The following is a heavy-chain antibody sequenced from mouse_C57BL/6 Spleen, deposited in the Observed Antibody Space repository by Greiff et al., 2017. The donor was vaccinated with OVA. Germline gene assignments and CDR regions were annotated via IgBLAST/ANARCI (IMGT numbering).Heavy chain of an antibody. CDR3: ARDEDYGTDAMDY. D-gene: IGHD1-1*01. CDR2: ISDGGSYT. V-gene: IGHV5-4*01. J-gene: IGHJ4*01. Sequence: EVMLVESGGGLVKPGGSLKLSCAASGFTFSSYAMSWVRQTPEKRLEWVATISDGGSYTYYPDNVKGRFTISRDNAKNNLYLQMSHLKSEDTAMYYCARDEDYGTDAMDYWGQGTSVTVSS. CDR1: GFTFSSYA.